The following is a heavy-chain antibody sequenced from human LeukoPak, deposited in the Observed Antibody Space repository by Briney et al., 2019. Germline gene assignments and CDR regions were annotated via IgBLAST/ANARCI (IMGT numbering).Heavy chain of an antibody. Sequence: SETLSLTCTVSGGSISSYYWSWIRQPPGKGLEWIGYIYYSGSTNYNPSLKSRVTISVDTSKNQFSLKLSSVTAADTAVYYCARVFDFWSGYYQGYYFDYWGQGNLVTVSS. J-gene: IGHJ4*02. CDR2: IYYSGST. D-gene: IGHD3-3*01. V-gene: IGHV4-59*01. CDR3: ARVFDFWSGYYQGYYFDY. CDR1: GGSISSYY.